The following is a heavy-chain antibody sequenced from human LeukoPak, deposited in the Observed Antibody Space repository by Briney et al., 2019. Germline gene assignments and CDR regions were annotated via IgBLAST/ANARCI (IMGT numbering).Heavy chain of an antibody. V-gene: IGHV4-39*07. CDR1: GGSISSSSYC. Sequence: SETLSLTCTVSGGSISSSSYCWGWIRQPPGKGLGWIGCIYYSGSTYYKPSLKSRVTISVDTSKNQFSLKLSSVTAADTAVYYCARDSIGYCSSTSCYSDAFDIWGQGTMVTVSS. D-gene: IGHD2-2*02. CDR2: IYYSGST. J-gene: IGHJ3*02. CDR3: ARDSIGYCSSTSCYSDAFDI.